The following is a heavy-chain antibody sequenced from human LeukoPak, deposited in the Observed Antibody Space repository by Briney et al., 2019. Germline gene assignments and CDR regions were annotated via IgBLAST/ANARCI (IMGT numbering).Heavy chain of an antibody. CDR1: GGTFSSYA. Sequence: SVKVSCKASGGTFSSYAISWVRQAPGQGLEWMGGIIPIFGTANYAQKFQGRVTITRNTSISTAYMELSSLRSEDTAVYYCARGGYSSSRRGWFDPWGQGTLVTVSS. CDR2: IIPIFGTA. J-gene: IGHJ5*02. CDR3: ARGGYSSSRRGWFDP. D-gene: IGHD6-13*01. V-gene: IGHV1-69*05.